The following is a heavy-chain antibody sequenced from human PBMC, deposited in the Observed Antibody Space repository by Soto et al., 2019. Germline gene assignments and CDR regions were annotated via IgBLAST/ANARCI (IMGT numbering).Heavy chain of an antibody. V-gene: IGHV1-2*02. CDR1: GYTFTSYY. Sequence: ASVKVSCKASGYTFTSYYMHWVRQAPGQGLEWMGLVNPRSGSTVSAQKFQGRVSMTRNISISTAFMELSSLTSDDTAVYYCARTPTDFWGQGTQVTVSS. J-gene: IGHJ4*02. CDR3: ARTPTDF. CDR2: VNPRSGST.